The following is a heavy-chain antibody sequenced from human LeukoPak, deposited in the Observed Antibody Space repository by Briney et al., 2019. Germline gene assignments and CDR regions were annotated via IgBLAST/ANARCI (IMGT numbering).Heavy chain of an antibody. J-gene: IGHJ4*02. V-gene: IGHV3-33*01. CDR1: GFTFSSYG. CDR3: ARARSGWEYFDY. CDR2: IWYDGSNK. Sequence: GGSLRLSCAASGFTFSSYGMHWVRQAPGKGLEWVAVIWYDGSNKYYADSVKGRFTISRDNSKNTLYLQMNSLRAEDTAVYYCARARSGWEYFDYWGQGTPVTVSS. D-gene: IGHD6-19*01.